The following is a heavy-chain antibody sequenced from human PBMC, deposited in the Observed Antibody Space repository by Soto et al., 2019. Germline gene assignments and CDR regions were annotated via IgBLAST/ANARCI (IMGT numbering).Heavy chain of an antibody. V-gene: IGHV1-18*01. J-gene: IGHJ4*02. CDR1: GYGFTTYG. CDR2: ISAHNRNT. Sequence: QIHLVQSGAEVKKPGASVKVSCKGSGYGFTTYGITWVRQAPGQGLEWMAWISAHNRNTNYAQKLQGRVTVTRDTSTSIAYMELRSVRSDDTGVYYCARGRSGAYWCQGALVTVSS. CDR3: ARGRSGAY.